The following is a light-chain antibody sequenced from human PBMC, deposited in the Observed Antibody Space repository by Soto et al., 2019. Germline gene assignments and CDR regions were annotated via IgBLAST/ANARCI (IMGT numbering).Light chain of an antibody. CDR1: QSVGSNS. CDR2: GAS. J-gene: IGKJ4*01. Sequence: EIVLTQSPGTLSSSLGERATLSCRASQSVGSNSLAWYQQKPGQAPRLLIYGASNRATGIPDRFSGSGSGTDFTLTINRLEAEDFATYYCQQANSFPLTFGGGTKVEIK. CDR3: QQANSFPLT. V-gene: IGKV3-20*01.